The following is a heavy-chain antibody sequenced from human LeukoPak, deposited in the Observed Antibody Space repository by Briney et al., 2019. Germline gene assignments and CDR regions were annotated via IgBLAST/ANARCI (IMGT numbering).Heavy chain of an antibody. D-gene: IGHD3-10*01. Sequence: HPGGSLRLSCAASGFTFSSYVMHWVRQAPGKGLEWVAIISYDGSNEYYADSVKGRFTISRDNSKNTLYLQMNSLRAEDTAVYYCAKRRSLYYGSGSYGAWDYWGQGTLVTVSS. CDR2: ISYDGSNE. CDR3: AKRRSLYYGSGSYGAWDY. J-gene: IGHJ4*02. CDR1: GFTFSSYV. V-gene: IGHV3-30*04.